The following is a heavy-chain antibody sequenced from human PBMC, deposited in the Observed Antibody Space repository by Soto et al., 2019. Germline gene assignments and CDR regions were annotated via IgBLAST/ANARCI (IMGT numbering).Heavy chain of an antibody. CDR1: GFDFGDYY. Sequence: PGGSLRLSCTGSGFDFGDYYMGWIRQAPGKGLEWVSYIDSGDGTTYYTDSVKGRFTISRDNAKKTVYLQMSSLRVEDTALYYCVRPYYSSSWFPFDRWGQGTLVTVSS. J-gene: IGHJ4*02. V-gene: IGHV3-11*01. CDR3: VRPYYSSSWFPFDR. CDR2: IDSGDGTT. D-gene: IGHD6-13*01.